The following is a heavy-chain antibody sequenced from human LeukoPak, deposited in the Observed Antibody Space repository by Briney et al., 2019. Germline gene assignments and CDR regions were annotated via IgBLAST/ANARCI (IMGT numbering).Heavy chain of an antibody. Sequence: GGSLRLSCAASGFTFSSYAMHWVRQAPGKGLEWVAVISYDGSNKYYADSVKGRFTVSRDNSKNTLYLQMNSLRGEDTAVYYCARDHNDDYVDYWGQGTLVTVSS. J-gene: IGHJ4*02. CDR2: ISYDGSNK. CDR3: ARDHNDDYVDY. V-gene: IGHV3-30*14. CDR1: GFTFSSYA. D-gene: IGHD1-1*01.